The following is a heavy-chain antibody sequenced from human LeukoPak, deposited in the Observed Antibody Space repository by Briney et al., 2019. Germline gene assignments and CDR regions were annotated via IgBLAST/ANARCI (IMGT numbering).Heavy chain of an antibody. CDR3: ASGRETRSGWEPLRDY. D-gene: IGHD6-19*01. CDR2: IYYSGST. CDR1: GGSISSSSYY. Sequence: SETLSLTCTVSGGSISSSSYYWGWIRQPPGKGLEWIGSIYYSGSTYYNPSLKSRVTISVDTSKNQFSLKLSSVTAADTAVYYCASGRETRSGWEPLRDYWGQGTLVTVSS. V-gene: IGHV4-39*07. J-gene: IGHJ4*02.